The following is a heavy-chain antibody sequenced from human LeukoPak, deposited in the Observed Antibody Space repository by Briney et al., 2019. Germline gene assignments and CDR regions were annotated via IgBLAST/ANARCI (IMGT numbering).Heavy chain of an antibody. V-gene: IGHV4-34*01. Sequence: SETLSLTCAVYGGSFSGYYWSWIRQPPGKGLEWIGEINHRGSTNYNPSIKSRVTISVDTSKNQFSLKLSSVTAADTAVYYCAMRTYYYDSSGYFSPQPFDYWGQGTLVTVSS. CDR2: INHRGST. CDR3: AMRTYYYDSSGYFSPQPFDY. CDR1: GGSFSGYY. D-gene: IGHD3-22*01. J-gene: IGHJ4*02.